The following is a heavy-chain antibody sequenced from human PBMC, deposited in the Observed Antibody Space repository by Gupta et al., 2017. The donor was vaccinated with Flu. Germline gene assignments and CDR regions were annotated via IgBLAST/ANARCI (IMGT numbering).Heavy chain of an antibody. CDR1: GGSISSYY. Sequence: QVQLQESGPGLVKPSETLSLTCTVSGGSISSYYWSWIRQPPGKGLEWIGYIYYSGSTNYNPSLKSRVTISVDTSKNQFSLKLRSVTAADTAVYYCARDENAYGVFDIWGQGTMVTVYS. D-gene: IGHD4-17*01. V-gene: IGHV4-59*01. CDR2: IYYSGST. CDR3: ARDENAYGVFDI. J-gene: IGHJ3*02.